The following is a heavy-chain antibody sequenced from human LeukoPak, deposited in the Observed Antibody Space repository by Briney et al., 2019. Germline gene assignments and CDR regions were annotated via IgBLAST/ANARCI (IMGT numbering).Heavy chain of an antibody. Sequence: PSGTLSLTCAVYGGSFSGYYWSWIRQPPGKGLEWIGEINHSGSTNYNPSLKSRVTISVDTSKNQFSLKLSSVTAADTAVYYCAWRYSYGYDLYDYWGQGTLVTVSS. J-gene: IGHJ4*02. CDR1: GGSFSGYY. D-gene: IGHD5-18*01. CDR2: INHSGST. CDR3: AWRYSYGYDLYDY. V-gene: IGHV4-34*01.